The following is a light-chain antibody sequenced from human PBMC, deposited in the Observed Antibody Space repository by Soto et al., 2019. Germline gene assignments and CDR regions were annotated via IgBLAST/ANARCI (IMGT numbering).Light chain of an antibody. V-gene: IGKV1-5*03. Sequence: DIQMTQSPSTLSASVVERVTITCRASQTINEWLAWYQQKIGKAPKVLIYQASTLASAVPSRFSGSGSGTTFTLTISSLQPDDSATYYCQHYNSHPYSFGQGTKLEI. J-gene: IGKJ2*03. CDR2: QAS. CDR3: QHYNSHPYS. CDR1: QTINEW.